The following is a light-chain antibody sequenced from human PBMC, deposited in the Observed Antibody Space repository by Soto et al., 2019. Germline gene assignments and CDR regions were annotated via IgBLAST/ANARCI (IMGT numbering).Light chain of an antibody. CDR1: SSDVGGHDY. V-gene: IGLV2-14*01. CDR2: EVS. CDR3: SSSATTSRAV. J-gene: IGLJ1*01. Sequence: QSALTQPACVSGSPGQSLTISCTGTSSDVGGHDYVSWYQQHPGKAPKLMIYEVSTGPSGVSDRFSGSKSGTTASLTISGLQAEDVAHYYFSSSATTSRAVFGTGTKV.